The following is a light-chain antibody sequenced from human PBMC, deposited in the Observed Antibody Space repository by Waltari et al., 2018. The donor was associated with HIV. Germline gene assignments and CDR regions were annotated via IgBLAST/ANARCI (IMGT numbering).Light chain of an antibody. Sequence: QSALTQPASVSGSPGQSITISCTGTSSDIGAYNYVSWYQQHPGKAPRLMMYHVTNRPSGISQRFSGSKSGTTASLTISGLQAEDEADYYCTSYTSRGIIFGSGTRVTVL. CDR1: SSDIGAYNY. CDR2: HVT. J-gene: IGLJ1*01. V-gene: IGLV2-14*03. CDR3: TSYTSRGII.